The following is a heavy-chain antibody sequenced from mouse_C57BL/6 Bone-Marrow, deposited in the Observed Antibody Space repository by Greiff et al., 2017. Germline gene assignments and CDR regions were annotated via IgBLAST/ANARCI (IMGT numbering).Heavy chain of an antibody. D-gene: IGHD2-5*01. CDR2: INPGSGGT. V-gene: IGHV1-54*01. J-gene: IGHJ2*01. Sequence: LVESGAELVRPGTSVKVSCKASGYAFTNYLIEWVKQRPGQGLEWIGVINPGSGGTNYNEKFKGKATLTADKSSSTAYMQLSSLTSEDAAVYFCSRWGYSNYEDYWGQGTTLTVSS. CDR3: SRWGYSNYEDY. CDR1: GYAFTNYL.